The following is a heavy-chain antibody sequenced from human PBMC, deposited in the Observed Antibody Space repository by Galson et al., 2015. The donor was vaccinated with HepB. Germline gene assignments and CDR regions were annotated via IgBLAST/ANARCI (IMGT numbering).Heavy chain of an antibody. CDR2: INHSGST. Sequence: TLSLTCAVYGGSFSGYYWSWIRQPPGKGLEWIGEINHSGSTNYNPSLKSRVTISVDTSKNQFSLKLSSVTAADTAVYYCARGSTYYDFWSGYYYPRTFDYWGQGTLVTVSS. CDR3: ARGSTYYDFWSGYYYPRTFDY. J-gene: IGHJ4*02. V-gene: IGHV4-34*01. CDR1: GGSFSGYY. D-gene: IGHD3-3*01.